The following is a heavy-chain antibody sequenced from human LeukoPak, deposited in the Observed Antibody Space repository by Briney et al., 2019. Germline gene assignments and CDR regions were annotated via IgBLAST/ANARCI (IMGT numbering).Heavy chain of an antibody. D-gene: IGHD7-27*01. CDR2: INGDGSST. Sequence: GGSLRLSCVASGFTFSSHWVHWVRRVPGKGLVWVSRINGDGSSTNYADSVKGRFTISRDNAKNTLYLQMNSLTIEDTAVYYCASPETGGFFDYWGQGTLVTVAS. J-gene: IGHJ4*02. V-gene: IGHV3-74*01. CDR3: ASPETGGFFDY. CDR1: GFTFSSHW.